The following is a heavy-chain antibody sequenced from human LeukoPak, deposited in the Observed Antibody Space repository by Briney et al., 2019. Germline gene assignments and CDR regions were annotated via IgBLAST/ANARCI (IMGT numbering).Heavy chain of an antibody. CDR3: ARDFTEDY. CDR2: IKQDGSEK. V-gene: IGHV3-7*01. J-gene: IGHJ4*02. CDR1: GFTFSSYW. Sequence: PGGSLRLSCAVSGFTFSSYWMSWVRQPPGKGLEWVANIKQDGSEKYYVDSVKGRFTISRDNAKNSLYLQMNSLRAEDTAVYCCARDFTEDYWGQGTLVTVSS.